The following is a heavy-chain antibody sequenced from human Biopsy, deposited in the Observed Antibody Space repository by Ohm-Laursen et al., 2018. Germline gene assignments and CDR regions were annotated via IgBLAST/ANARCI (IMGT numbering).Heavy chain of an antibody. D-gene: IGHD2-21*02. CDR1: GYTFTDDQ. CDR3: SREQHYYSA. J-gene: IGHJ5*02. V-gene: IGHV1-2*06. Sequence: ASVNVSCKPTGYTFTDDQIHSVREAPGQGLEWMGLVNPKKGDTRYAQQFPVRVTMTRKLSFPTAYMELTGLTSDDTAVYFCSREQHYYSAWGQGTLVTVSS. CDR2: VNPKKGDT.